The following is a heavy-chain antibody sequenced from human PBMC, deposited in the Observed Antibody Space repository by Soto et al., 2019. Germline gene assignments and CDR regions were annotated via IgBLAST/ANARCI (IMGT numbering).Heavy chain of an antibody. CDR2: VIPIFGTS. J-gene: IGHJ6*02. CDR3: ARVRVVGATRLYYHYGLDV. V-gene: IGHV1-69*01. D-gene: IGHD1-26*01. CDR1: GGTFSTYA. Sequence: QVQLVQSGAEVKKPGSSVKVSCKASGGTFSTYAISWVRQAPGQGLEWMGGVIPIFGTSTYAQNFQDRVTITADESTSTAYMELSRLRSEDTAVYYCARVRVVGATRLYYHYGLDVWGQGTTVTVSS.